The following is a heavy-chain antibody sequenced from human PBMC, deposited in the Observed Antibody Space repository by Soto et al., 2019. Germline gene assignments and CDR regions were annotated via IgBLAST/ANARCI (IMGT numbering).Heavy chain of an antibody. J-gene: IGHJ6*02. Sequence: GASVKVSCKASGYTFTSYGISWVRQAPGQGLEWMGWISAYNGNTNYAQKLQGRVTMTTDTSTSTAYMELRSLRSDDTAVYYCARGAGFRQRGYSSSLYYYGMDVWGQGTTVTVSS. CDR1: GYTFTSYG. CDR2: ISAYNGNT. D-gene: IGHD5-18*01. V-gene: IGHV1-18*01. CDR3: ARGAGFRQRGYSSSLYYYGMDV.